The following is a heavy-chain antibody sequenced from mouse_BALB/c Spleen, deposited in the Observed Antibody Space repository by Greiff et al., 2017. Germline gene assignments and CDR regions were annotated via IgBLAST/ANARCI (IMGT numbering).Heavy chain of an antibody. V-gene: IGHV2-2*02. CDR2: IWSGGST. CDR3: ARNWGYYGLSWFAY. Sequence: QVQLKESGPGLVQPSQSLSITCTVSGFSLTSYGVHWVRQSPGKGLEWLGVIWSGGSTDYNAAFISRLSISKDNSKSQVFFKMNSLQANDTAIYYCARNWGYYGLSWFAYWGQGTLVTVSA. J-gene: IGHJ3*01. CDR1: GFSLTSYG. D-gene: IGHD1-2*01.